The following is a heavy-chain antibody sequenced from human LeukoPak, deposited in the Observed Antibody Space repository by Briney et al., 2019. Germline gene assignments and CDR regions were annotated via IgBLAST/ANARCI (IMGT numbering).Heavy chain of an antibody. V-gene: IGHV3-11*06. CDR2: ISSSSSYT. CDR1: GFTFSVYY. Sequence: GGSLRLSCAASGFTFSVYYMSWIRQAPGKGLEWVSYISSSSSYTNYADSVKGRFTTSRDNAKNSLYLQMNSLRAEDTAVYYCARAYSSPLGWFDPWGQGTLVTVSS. D-gene: IGHD6-13*01. J-gene: IGHJ5*02. CDR3: ARAYSSPLGWFDP.